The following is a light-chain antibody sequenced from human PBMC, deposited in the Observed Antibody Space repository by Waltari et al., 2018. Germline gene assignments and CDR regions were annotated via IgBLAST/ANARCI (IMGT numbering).Light chain of an antibody. CDR2: GAS. Sequence: ETVMTQSPSTLSLSPGDRATLSCRASQSVSTNLAWYQKKPGQTPRLLIYGASIRATGIPARFSGRGAGTEFTLTISSLQSEDFAVYYCQQYNNWPPYIFGQGSQQEI. V-gene: IGKV3-15*01. CDR3: QQYNNWPPYI. CDR1: QSVSTN. J-gene: IGKJ2*01.